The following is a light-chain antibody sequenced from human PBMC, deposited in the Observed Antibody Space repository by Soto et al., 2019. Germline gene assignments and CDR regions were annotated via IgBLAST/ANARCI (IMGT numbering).Light chain of an antibody. Sequence: DIPMTQSPSTLSASVGDRVTITCRANQSISRWLAWFQQKPGKAPRILIFDVATLERGVPPRFSGSGSGTEFTLTINSLQPDDFATYYCQQYNDYLTWTFGQGTKVEIK. CDR1: QSISRW. J-gene: IGKJ1*01. V-gene: IGKV1-5*01. CDR3: QQYNDYLTWT. CDR2: DVA.